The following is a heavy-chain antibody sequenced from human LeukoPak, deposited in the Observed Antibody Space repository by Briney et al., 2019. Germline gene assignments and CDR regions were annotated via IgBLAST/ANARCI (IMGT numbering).Heavy chain of an antibody. CDR2: IWSDGNNK. CDR1: GFTFSIYG. V-gene: IGHV3-33*01. Sequence: GGSLRLSCAASGFTFSIYGMHWVRQAPGKGLEWVAIIWSDGNNKYYADSVKGRFTISRDNSKSTLFLQMSSLRAEDTAVYYCVRGLRGMDVWGQGTTVTVSS. CDR3: VRGLRGMDV. J-gene: IGHJ6*02.